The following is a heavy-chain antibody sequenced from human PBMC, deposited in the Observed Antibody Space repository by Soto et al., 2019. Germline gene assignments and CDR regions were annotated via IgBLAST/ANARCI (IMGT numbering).Heavy chain of an antibody. V-gene: IGHV3-21*01. CDR3: ARDPREIHDFWSGPKVAPGMDV. Sequence: GGSLRLSCAASGFTFSSYSMNWVRQAPGKGLEWVSSISSSSSYIYYADSVKGRFTISRDNAKNSLYLQMNSLRAEDTAVYYCARDPREIHDFWSGPKVAPGMDVWGQGTTVTVSS. CDR1: GFTFSSYS. J-gene: IGHJ6*02. D-gene: IGHD3-3*01. CDR2: ISSSSSYI.